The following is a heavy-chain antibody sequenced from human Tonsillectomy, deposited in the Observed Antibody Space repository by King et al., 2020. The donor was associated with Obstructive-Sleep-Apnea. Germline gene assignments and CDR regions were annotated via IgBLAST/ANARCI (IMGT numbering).Heavy chain of an antibody. D-gene: IGHD1-14*01. V-gene: IGHV3-9*01. CDR2: ISCNSGSI. CDR3: AKARKDYYYYGMDV. J-gene: IGHJ6*02. CDR1: GFTFDDYA. Sequence: VQLVESGGGLVQPGRSLRLSCAASGFTFDDYAMPWFRQPPGKGLEWVSGISCNSGSIGYAASVKGRFTISGDNAKNSLYLQMNSLRAEDTALYYCAKARKDYYYYGMDVWGQGTTVTVSS.